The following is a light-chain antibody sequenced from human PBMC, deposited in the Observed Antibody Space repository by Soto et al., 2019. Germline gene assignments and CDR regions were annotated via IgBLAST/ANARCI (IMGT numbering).Light chain of an antibody. V-gene: IGKV3-11*01. J-gene: IGKJ5*01. CDR2: DAS. CDR1: QSVRTY. CDR3: QQRSNLPT. Sequence: EIVLTQSKVTLSLSPGERSTLSCRASQSVRTYLAWYQQKPGHAPRLLIYDASNRATGIPARFSGSGSGTDFTLTISSLGSEDFAIYYCQQRSNLPTFCQGTRLEIK.